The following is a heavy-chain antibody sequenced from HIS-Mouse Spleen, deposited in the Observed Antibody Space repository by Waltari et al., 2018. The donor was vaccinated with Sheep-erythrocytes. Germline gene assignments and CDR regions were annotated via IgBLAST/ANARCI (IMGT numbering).Heavy chain of an antibody. D-gene: IGHD1-26*01. CDR2: ISSSSSYI. V-gene: IGHV3-21*01. J-gene: IGHJ4*02. CDR1: GFTFSSHC. Sequence: EVQLVESGGGLVKPGGSLRLSCSASGFTFSSHCMNWFRQAPGKGLEWVSSISSSSSYIYYADSVKGRFTISRDNAKNSLYLQMNSLRAEDTAVYYCARVASGATFDYWGQGTLVTVSS. CDR3: ARVASGATFDY.